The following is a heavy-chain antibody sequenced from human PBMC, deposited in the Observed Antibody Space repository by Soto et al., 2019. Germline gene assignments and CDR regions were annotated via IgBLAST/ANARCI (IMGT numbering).Heavy chain of an antibody. V-gene: IGHV4-39*01. Sequence: QLQLQESGPGLVKPSETLSLTCTVSGGSISSSSYYWGWIRQPPGKGLAWIGSVYYSGSTYYNPPRKCRVRITVATSMNQFSRKLSVVEAADAAVYCCARPAAFDFWGQGTMVTVSS. CDR1: GGSISSSSYY. J-gene: IGHJ3*01. CDR2: VYYSGST. CDR3: ARPAAFDF.